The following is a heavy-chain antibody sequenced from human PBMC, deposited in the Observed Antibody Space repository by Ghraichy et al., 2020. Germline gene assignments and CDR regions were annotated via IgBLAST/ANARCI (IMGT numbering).Heavy chain of an antibody. V-gene: IGHV3-11*01. D-gene: IGHD1-1*01. J-gene: IGHJ4*02. Sequence: AGSLRLSCAASGFTFSEPYMSWVRQAPGKGLEWVSYISSSGSDINYADSVKGRFTISRDNAKNSLYLQMNSLRSEDTAVYYCAKGAGRTGGDYWGQGTLVTVSS. CDR1: GFTFSEPY. CDR3: AKGAGRTGGDY. CDR2: ISSSGSDI.